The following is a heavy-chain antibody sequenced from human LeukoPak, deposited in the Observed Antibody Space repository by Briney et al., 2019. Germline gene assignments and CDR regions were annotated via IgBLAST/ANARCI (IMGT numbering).Heavy chain of an antibody. CDR3: ARLVVGTATRWFDP. CDR1: GYPFTNYY. D-gene: IGHD2-15*01. CDR2: INPRGGSA. J-gene: IGHJ5*02. Sequence: ASVKVSCKASGYPFTNYYMHWVRQAPGQGLGWMGIINPRGGSASYAQKFQGRVILTRDTSTSTVQMELSSLRSEDTAIYYCARLVVGTATRWFDPWGQGTLVTVSS. V-gene: IGHV1-46*01.